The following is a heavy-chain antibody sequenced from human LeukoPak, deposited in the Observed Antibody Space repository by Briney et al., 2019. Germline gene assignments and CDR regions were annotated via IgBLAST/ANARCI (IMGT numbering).Heavy chain of an antibody. CDR2: ISYDGSNK. CDR1: GFTFSSYA. V-gene: IGHV3-30-3*01. D-gene: IGHD6-13*01. CDR3: ARGYSSSWSFYYYYYGMDV. J-gene: IGHJ6*02. Sequence: GRSLRLSCAASGFTFSSYAMHWVRQAPGKGLEWVAVISYDGSNKYYADSVKGRFTISRDNSKNTLYLQMNSLRAEDTAEYYCARGYSSSWSFYYYYYGMDVWGQGTTVTVSS.